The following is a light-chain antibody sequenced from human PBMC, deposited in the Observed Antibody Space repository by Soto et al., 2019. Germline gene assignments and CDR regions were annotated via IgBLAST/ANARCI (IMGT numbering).Light chain of an antibody. Sequence: DVQLTQSPSSLSVFVCDSVTVTCRASQNIITYLHWYHQKPGEAPTLLINAASTLQSGVPSRFSGSGSGTDFTLTINSLQPEDVGTYYCQQSYSNPTFGQGTTVEIK. CDR3: QQSYSNPT. CDR1: QNIITY. J-gene: IGKJ1*01. V-gene: IGKV1-39*01. CDR2: AAS.